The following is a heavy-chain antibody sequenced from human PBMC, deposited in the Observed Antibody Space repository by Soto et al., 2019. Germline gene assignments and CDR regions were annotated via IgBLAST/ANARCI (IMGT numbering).Heavy chain of an antibody. V-gene: IGHV1-18*01. CDR2: ISTYNGDT. J-gene: IGHJ6*02. D-gene: IGHD1-26*01. CDR1: GYTFTTSG. CDR3: ARQGSWPYYYGGLDV. Sequence: QVQLVQSGPDVRKPGASVKVSCEASGYTFTTSGISWVRQVPGQGLEWMGWISTYNGDTNSEQNFQGRVLMTAATSTGTAYMELMSLKSDDTAVYSCARQGSWPYYYGGLDVWGQGTIVTVSS.